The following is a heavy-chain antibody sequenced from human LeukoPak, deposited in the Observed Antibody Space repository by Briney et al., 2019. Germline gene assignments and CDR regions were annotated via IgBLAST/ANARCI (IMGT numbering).Heavy chain of an antibody. V-gene: IGHV1-24*01. CDR3: ATEDLSGSYAKSFDY. CDR2: FDPEDGET. CDR1: GYTLTELS. D-gene: IGHD1-26*01. Sequence: GASVKVSCKVSGYTLTELSMHWVRQAPGKGLEWMGGFDPEDGETIYAQKFQGRVTMTEDTSTDTAYMELSSLRSEDTAVYYCATEDLSGSYAKSFDYWGQGTLVTVSS. J-gene: IGHJ4*02.